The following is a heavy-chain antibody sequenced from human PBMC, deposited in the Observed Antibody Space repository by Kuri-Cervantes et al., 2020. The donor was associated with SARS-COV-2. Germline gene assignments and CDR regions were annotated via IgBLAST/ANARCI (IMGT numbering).Heavy chain of an antibody. Sequence: GGSLRLSCAASGFTFSSYAMHWVRQAPGKGLEWVAVISYDGSNKYYADSVKGRFTISRDNSKNTLYLQMNSLRAEDTAVYYCANALAVAGTGGDYWGQGTLVTVYS. CDR2: ISYDGSNK. CDR1: GFTFSSYA. D-gene: IGHD6-19*01. J-gene: IGHJ4*02. V-gene: IGHV3-30*04. CDR3: ANALAVAGTGGDY.